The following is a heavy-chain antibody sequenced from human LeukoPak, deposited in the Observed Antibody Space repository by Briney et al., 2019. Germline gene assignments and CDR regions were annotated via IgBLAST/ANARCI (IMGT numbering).Heavy chain of an antibody. V-gene: IGHV3-21*01. CDR3: ASDPGSGGSC. D-gene: IGHD2-15*01. CDR1: GFTFSSCT. CDR2: ISSSSSYI. Sequence: GGSLRLSCAASGFTFSSCTMNWVRQAPGKGLEWVSSISSSSSYIYYADSVKGRFTLSRDNAKNSLYLQMNSLGAEDTAVYYCASDPGSGGSCWGQGTLVTVSS. J-gene: IGHJ4*02.